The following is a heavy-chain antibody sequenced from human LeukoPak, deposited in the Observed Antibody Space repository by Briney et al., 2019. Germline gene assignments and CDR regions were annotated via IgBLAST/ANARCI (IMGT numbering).Heavy chain of an antibody. J-gene: IGHJ5*02. V-gene: IGHV1-8*01. CDR2: MNPNSGNT. Sequence: ASVKVSCKASGYTFTSYDINWVRQATGQGLEWMGWMNPNSGNTGYAQKFQGGVTMTRNTSISTAYMELSSLRSEDTAVYYCARRGLRYFVWFDPWGQGTLVTVSS. CDR3: ARRGLRYFVWFDP. D-gene: IGHD3-9*01. CDR1: GYTFTSYD.